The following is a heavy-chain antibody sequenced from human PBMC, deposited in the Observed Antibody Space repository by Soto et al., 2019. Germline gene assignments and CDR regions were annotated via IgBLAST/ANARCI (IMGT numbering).Heavy chain of an antibody. CDR2: IYYSGST. V-gene: IGHV4-59*08. CDR1: GGSVSSYY. Sequence: QVQLQESGPGLVKPSETLSLTCTVPGGSVSSYYWSWIRQPPGKGREWIGYIYYSGSTNYNPSLRRRVTISVDTSNNQFPLKLRSVTAADTAVYYCARARGGYFEYWGQGTLVTVSS. CDR3: ARARGGYFEY. J-gene: IGHJ4*02.